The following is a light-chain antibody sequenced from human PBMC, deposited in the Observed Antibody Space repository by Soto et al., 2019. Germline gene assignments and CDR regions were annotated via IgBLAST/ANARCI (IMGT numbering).Light chain of an antibody. CDR3: QQYGSSSSWT. CDR1: QSVSSSY. V-gene: IGKV3-20*01. CDR2: GAS. Sequence: EIVLTQSPATLSLSPGERATLSCWASQSVSSSYLAWCQQKPGQAPRLLIYGASSRATGIPDRFSGSGSGTDFTLNINRLEPEDFAVYYCQQYGSSSSWTFGQGTKVDIK. J-gene: IGKJ1*01.